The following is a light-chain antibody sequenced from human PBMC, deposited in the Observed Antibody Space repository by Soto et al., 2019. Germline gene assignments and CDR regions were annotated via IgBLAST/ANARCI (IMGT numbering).Light chain of an antibody. Sequence: EMVMTQSPATLSASPGERATLSCRASQSVSTNLAWYQQKPGQAPRLLIYGAYSRATGIQDRFSGSGSGTDFTVTISSLEPEDFAVYYCKQYGSSPITFGQGTRLEIK. J-gene: IGKJ5*01. V-gene: IGKV3-20*01. CDR2: GAY. CDR1: QSVSTN. CDR3: KQYGSSPIT.